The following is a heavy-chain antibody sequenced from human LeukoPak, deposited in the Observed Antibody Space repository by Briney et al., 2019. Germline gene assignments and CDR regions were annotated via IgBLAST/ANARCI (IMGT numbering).Heavy chain of an antibody. CDR3: ARGGDIVVVPAAYFDY. CDR1: GYTFTSYY. CDR2: INPSGGST. D-gene: IGHD2-2*01. V-gene: IGHV1-46*01. J-gene: IGHJ4*02. Sequence: GASVKVSCKASGYTFTSYYMHWVRQAPGQGLEWMGIINPSGGSTSYAQKFQGRVTMTRDTSTSTVYMELSSLRSEDTAVYYCARGGDIVVVPAAYFDYWGQGTLVTVSS.